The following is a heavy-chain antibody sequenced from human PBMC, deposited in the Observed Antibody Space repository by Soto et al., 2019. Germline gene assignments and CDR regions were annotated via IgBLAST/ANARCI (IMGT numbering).Heavy chain of an antibody. CDR3: AKDAWEWELQSQIDY. V-gene: IGHV3-30*18. Sequence: QVQLVESGGGVVQPGRSLRLSCAASGFTFSSYGMHWVRQAPGKGLEWVAVISYDGSNKYYADSVKGRFTISRDNSKNTLYLQMNSPRAEDTAVYYCAKDAWEWELQSQIDYWGQGTLVTVSS. CDR1: GFTFSSYG. J-gene: IGHJ4*02. CDR2: ISYDGSNK. D-gene: IGHD1-26*01.